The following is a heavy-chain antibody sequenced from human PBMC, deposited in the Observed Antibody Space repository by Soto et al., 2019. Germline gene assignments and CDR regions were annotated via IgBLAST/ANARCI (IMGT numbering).Heavy chain of an antibody. V-gene: IGHV4-30-4*01. Sequence: SETLSLTCTVSGGSISSGDYSWSWIRQPPGKGLEWIGYIYYSGSTYYNPSLKSRVTISVDTSKNQFSLKLSSVTAADTAVYYCARAPLDIVVVPAAIPGPWFDPWGQGTLVTAPQ. CDR3: ARAPLDIVVVPAAIPGPWFDP. CDR2: IYYSGST. J-gene: IGHJ5*02. D-gene: IGHD2-2*02. CDR1: GGSISSGDYS.